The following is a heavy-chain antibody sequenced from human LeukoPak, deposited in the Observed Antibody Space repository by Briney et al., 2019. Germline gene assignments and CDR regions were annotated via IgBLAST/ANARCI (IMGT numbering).Heavy chain of an antibody. CDR1: GFTFSSYS. J-gene: IGHJ6*02. CDR3: AAMVNLNYYYYSMDV. Sequence: GGSLRLSCAASGFTFSSYSMNWVRQAPGKGLEWVSSISSSSSYIYYADSVKGRFTISRDNAKNSLYLQMNSLRAEDTAVYYCAAMVNLNYYYYSMDVWGQGTTVTVSS. CDR2: ISSSSSYI. V-gene: IGHV3-21*01. D-gene: IGHD5-18*01.